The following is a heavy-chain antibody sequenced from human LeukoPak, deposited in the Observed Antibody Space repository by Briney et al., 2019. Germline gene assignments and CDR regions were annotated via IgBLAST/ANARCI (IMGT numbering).Heavy chain of an antibody. V-gene: IGHV3-30*01. J-gene: IGHJ4*02. CDR3: ARDRETCGMVFDY. D-gene: IGHD3-3*01. Sequence: GRSLRLSCAASGFTFCSYAIHWIRQAPGKGREGGTVISYDGSNKYYADSVRGRFTISRDNSKNTLYLQMNSLRAEDRTVYYCARDRETCGMVFDYWGQGTLVTVSS. CDR2: ISYDGSNK. CDR1: GFTFCSYA.